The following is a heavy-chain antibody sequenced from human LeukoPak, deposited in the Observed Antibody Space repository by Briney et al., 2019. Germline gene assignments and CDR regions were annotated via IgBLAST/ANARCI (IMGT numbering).Heavy chain of an antibody. CDR1: GFTFSSYW. Sequence: GGSLRLSCAASGFTFSSYWMSWVRQAPGKGLEWVSSISSSGSYIYYADSMRGRFTISRDNAENLLYLQMNSLRAEDTAVYYCARTDCSSTSCYSDYWGQGTLVTVSS. CDR2: ISSSGSYI. CDR3: ARTDCSSTSCYSDY. D-gene: IGHD2-2*01. J-gene: IGHJ4*02. V-gene: IGHV3-21*01.